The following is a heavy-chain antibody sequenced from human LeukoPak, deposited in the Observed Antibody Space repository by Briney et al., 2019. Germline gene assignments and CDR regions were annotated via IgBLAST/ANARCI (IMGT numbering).Heavy chain of an antibody. V-gene: IGHV3-9*01. CDR1: GFTFDDYA. Sequence: GRSLRLSCAASGFTFDDYAMHWVRQAPGKGLEWVSGISWNSGSIGYADSVKGRFTISRDNAKNSLYLQMNSLRAEDTALYYCAKGRGSYYYFDYWGQGTLVTVSS. CDR3: AKGRGSYYYFDY. CDR2: ISWNSGSI. J-gene: IGHJ4*02. D-gene: IGHD1-26*01.